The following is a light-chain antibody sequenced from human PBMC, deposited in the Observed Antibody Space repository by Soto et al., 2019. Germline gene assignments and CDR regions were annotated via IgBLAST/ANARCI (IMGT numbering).Light chain of an antibody. J-gene: IGKJ4*01. CDR1: QSISRY. V-gene: IGKV1-39*01. CDR2: AAS. Sequence: DIQMTQSPSSLSASVGDEVTITCRASQSISRYLNWYLQKPGKAPNLLIYAASTLHSGVPSRFSGSGSGTDFTLTISSLQPEDFATYYCQQSYTTPLTFGGGTKVDIK. CDR3: QQSYTTPLT.